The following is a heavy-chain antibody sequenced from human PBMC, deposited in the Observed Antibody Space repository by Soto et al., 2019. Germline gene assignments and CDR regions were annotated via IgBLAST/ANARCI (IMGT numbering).Heavy chain of an antibody. CDR3: ARGEYSSGWPHGDY. CDR2: INSDGSST. J-gene: IGHJ4*02. V-gene: IGHV3-74*01. Sequence: GGSLRLSCAASGFHFSSYWMHWVRQAPGKGLVWVSRINSDGSSTSYADSVKGRFTISRDNAKNTLYLQMNSLRAEDTAVYYCARGEYSSGWPHGDYWGQGTLVTVSS. CDR1: GFHFSSYW. D-gene: IGHD6-19*01.